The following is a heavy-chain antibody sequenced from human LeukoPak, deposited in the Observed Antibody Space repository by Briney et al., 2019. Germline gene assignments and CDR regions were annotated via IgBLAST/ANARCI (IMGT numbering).Heavy chain of an antibody. CDR1: GYTFTSYY. D-gene: IGHD5-18*01. CDR3: ARGQYSYGFGNWFDP. Sequence: APVKVSCKASGYTFTSYYMHWVRQAPGQGLEWMGIINPSGGSTSYAQKFQGRVTMTRDTSTSTVYMELSSLRSEDTAVYYCARGQYSYGFGNWFDPWGQGTLVTVSS. J-gene: IGHJ5*02. CDR2: INPSGGST. V-gene: IGHV1-46*01.